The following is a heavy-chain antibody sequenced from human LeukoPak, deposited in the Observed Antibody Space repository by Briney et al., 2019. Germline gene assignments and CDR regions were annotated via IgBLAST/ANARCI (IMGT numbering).Heavy chain of an antibody. D-gene: IGHD6-19*01. V-gene: IGHV4-59*01. Sequence: SETLTLTCTVSGGSISIYYWSWIRHPPGKGLEWVGYIYYSGRTNYNPSLKSRVTISVDTSKNQFSLKLSSVTAADTAVYYCARAGSSGWIFDYWGQGSLLTVSS. CDR2: IYYSGRT. CDR1: GGSISIYY. J-gene: IGHJ4*02. CDR3: ARAGSSGWIFDY.